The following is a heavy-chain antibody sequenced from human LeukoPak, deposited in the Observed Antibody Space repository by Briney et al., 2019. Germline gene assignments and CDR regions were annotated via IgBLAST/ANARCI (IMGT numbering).Heavy chain of an antibody. V-gene: IGHV4-34*01. CDR2: INHSGST. CDR3: ARRRSSYLVFGVVPTPFDI. J-gene: IGHJ3*02. Sequence: PSETLSLTCAVYGGSFSGYYWSWIRQPPGKGLEWIGEINHSGSTNYNPSLKSRVTISVDTSKNQFSLKLSSVTAADTAVYYCARRRSSYLVFGVVPTPFDIWGQGTMVTVSS. D-gene: IGHD3-3*01. CDR1: GGSFSGYY.